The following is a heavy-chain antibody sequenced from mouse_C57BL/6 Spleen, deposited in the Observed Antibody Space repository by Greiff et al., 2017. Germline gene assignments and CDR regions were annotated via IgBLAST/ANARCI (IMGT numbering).Heavy chain of an antibody. D-gene: IGHD1-1*01. Sequence: EVQLVESGPGLVKPSQSLSLTCSVTGYSITSGYYWNWIRQFPGNKLEWMGYISYDGSNNYNPSLKNRISITRDTSKNQFFLKLNSVTTEDTATYYGAREGYYGSSYAWFAYWGQGTLVTVSA. J-gene: IGHJ3*01. CDR2: ISYDGSN. V-gene: IGHV3-6*01. CDR1: GYSITSGYY. CDR3: AREGYYGSSYAWFAY.